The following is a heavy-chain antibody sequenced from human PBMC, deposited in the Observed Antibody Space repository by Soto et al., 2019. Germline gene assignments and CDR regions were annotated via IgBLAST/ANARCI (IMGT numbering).Heavy chain of an antibody. CDR3: ARETAPTWWNYGMDV. Sequence: QVQLVESGGGVVQPGRSLRLSCAASGFTFSSYGMHWVRQAPGKGLEWVAVIWYDGSNKYYADSVKGRFTISRDNSKNTLYLQMNSLRAEDTAVYYCARETAPTWWNYGMDVWGQGTTVTVSS. D-gene: IGHD2-15*01. CDR1: GFTFSSYG. V-gene: IGHV3-33*01. CDR2: IWYDGSNK. J-gene: IGHJ6*02.